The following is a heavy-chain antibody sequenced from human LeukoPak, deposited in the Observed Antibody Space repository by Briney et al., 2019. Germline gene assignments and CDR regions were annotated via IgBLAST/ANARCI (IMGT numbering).Heavy chain of an antibody. D-gene: IGHD4-11*01. V-gene: IGHV3-74*01. CDR1: GFTFSSYW. Sequence: GGSLRLSCAASGFTFSSYWMHWVRQAPGKGLVWVSRVNSDGSSTIYADSVKGRFTISRDNAKNTLYLQLNSLRAEDTAVYYCARDLRYSNYVRRYYYYYMDVWGKGTTVTVSS. J-gene: IGHJ6*03. CDR2: VNSDGSST. CDR3: ARDLRYSNYVRRYYYYYMDV.